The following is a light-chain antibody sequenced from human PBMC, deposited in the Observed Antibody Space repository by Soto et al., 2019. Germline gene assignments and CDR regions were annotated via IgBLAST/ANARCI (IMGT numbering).Light chain of an antibody. CDR3: QQFGVSPT. J-gene: IGKJ4*01. CDR2: GAS. V-gene: IGKV3-20*01. CDR1: QTITPTF. Sequence: EIVLTQSPGTLSLSPGERATLSCRASQTITPTFLAWYQQKPGQAPRLLIYGASSRATDIPDRFSGSGSGTDFNITISKLEPEDFAVYYCQQFGVSPTFGGGTKVEIK.